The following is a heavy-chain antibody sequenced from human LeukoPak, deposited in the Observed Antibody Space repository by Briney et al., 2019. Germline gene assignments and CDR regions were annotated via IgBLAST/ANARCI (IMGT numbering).Heavy chain of an antibody. CDR3: ARPQTPLLWFGVHGMDV. Sequence: PGRSLRLSCAASGFTFSSYAMHWVRQAPGKGLEWVAVISYDGSNKYYADSVKGRFTISRDNSKNTLYLQMNSLRAEDTAVYYCARPQTPLLWFGVHGMDVWGQGTTVTVSS. D-gene: IGHD3-10*01. J-gene: IGHJ6*02. V-gene: IGHV3-30*04. CDR2: ISYDGSNK. CDR1: GFTFSSYA.